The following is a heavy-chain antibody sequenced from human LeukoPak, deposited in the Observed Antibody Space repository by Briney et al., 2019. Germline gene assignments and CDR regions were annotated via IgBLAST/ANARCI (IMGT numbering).Heavy chain of an antibody. J-gene: IGHJ5*02. CDR3: ARDLRYYDILTGYYISP. D-gene: IGHD3-9*01. V-gene: IGHV4-34*01. Sequence: PSETLSLTCAVYGGSFSGYYWSWIRQPPGKGLEWIGEINHSGSTNYNPSLKSRVTISVDTSKNQFSLKLSSVTAADTAVYYCARDLRYYDILTGYYISPWGQGTLVTVSS. CDR2: INHSGST. CDR1: GGSFSGYY.